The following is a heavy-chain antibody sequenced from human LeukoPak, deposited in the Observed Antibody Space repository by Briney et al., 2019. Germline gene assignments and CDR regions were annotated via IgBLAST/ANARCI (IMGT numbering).Heavy chain of an antibody. CDR1: GGSFSGYY. J-gene: IGHJ4*02. V-gene: IGHV4-34*01. D-gene: IGHD3-22*01. CDR2: INHSGST. Sequence: SETLSLTRAVYGGSFSGYYWSWIRQPPGKGLEWIGEINHSGSTNYNPSLKSRVTISVDTSKNQFSLKLSSVTAADTAVYYCARDYDSSGYPDYWGQGTLVTVSS. CDR3: ARDYDSSGYPDY.